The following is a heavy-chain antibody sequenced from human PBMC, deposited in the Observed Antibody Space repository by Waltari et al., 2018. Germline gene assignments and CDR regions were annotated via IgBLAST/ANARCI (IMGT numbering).Heavy chain of an antibody. D-gene: IGHD3-10*01. CDR1: GGSISSSSYY. J-gene: IGHJ6*03. Sequence: QLQLQESGPGLVKPSETLSLTCTVSGGSISSSSYYWGWIRQPPGKGLGWIGSFYYSGSTYYNPSLKSRVTISVDTSKNQFSLKLSSVTAADTAVYYCARHGGLLWFGELLQNYYYYYMDVWGKGTTVTVSS. CDR2: FYYSGST. CDR3: ARHGGLLWFGELLQNYYYYYMDV. V-gene: IGHV4-39*01.